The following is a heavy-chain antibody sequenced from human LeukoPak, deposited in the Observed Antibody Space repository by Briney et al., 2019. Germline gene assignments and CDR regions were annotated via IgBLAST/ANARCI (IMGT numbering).Heavy chain of an antibody. CDR3: ASCAYCSSTSCSCYFDY. V-gene: IGHV4-34*01. J-gene: IGHJ4*02. CDR2: INHSGST. D-gene: IGHD2-2*01. CDR1: GGSFSGYY. Sequence: SETLSLTCAVYGGSFSGYYWSWIRQPPGKGLEWIGEINHSGSTNYNPSLESRVTISVDTSKNQFSLKLSSVTAADTAVYYCASCAYCSSTSCSCYFDYWGQGTLVTVSS.